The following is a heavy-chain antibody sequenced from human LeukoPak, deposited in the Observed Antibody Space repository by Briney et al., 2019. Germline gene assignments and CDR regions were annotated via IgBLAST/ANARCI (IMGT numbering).Heavy chain of an antibody. J-gene: IGHJ4*01. CDR1: GFTHRSYW. V-gene: IGHV3-74*01. D-gene: IGHD2-8*01. CDR3: ARDNGENYHTAFDY. Sequence: PGGSLRLSCAASGFTHRSYWIHWVRQAPGKGRVWVSHIHGDGRNTTYADSVKGRFTISRDNAKNTLYLQMNSLRAEDTAVYYCARDNGENYHTAFDYWGQGTLVTVSS. CDR2: IHGDGRNT.